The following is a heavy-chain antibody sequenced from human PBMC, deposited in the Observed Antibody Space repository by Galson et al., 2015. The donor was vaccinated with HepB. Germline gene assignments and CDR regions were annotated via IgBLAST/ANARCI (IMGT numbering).Heavy chain of an antibody. CDR3: ASALSQYQLLPGY. Sequence: SVKVSCKASGGTFSSYAISWVRQAPGQGLEWMGRIIPILGIANYAQKFQGRVTITADKSTSTAYMELSSLRSEDTAVYYCASALSQYQLLPGYWGQGTLVTVSS. CDR1: GGTFSSYA. D-gene: IGHD2-2*01. J-gene: IGHJ4*02. CDR2: IIPILGIA. V-gene: IGHV1-69*04.